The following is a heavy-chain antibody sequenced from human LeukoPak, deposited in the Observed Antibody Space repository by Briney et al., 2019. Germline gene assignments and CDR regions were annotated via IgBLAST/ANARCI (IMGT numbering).Heavy chain of an antibody. CDR2: INAGNGNT. J-gene: IGHJ4*02. CDR1: GYTFTSYA. Sequence: GASVKVSCEASGYTFTSYAMHWVRQAPGQRLEWMGWINAGNGNTKYSQKFQGRVTITRDTSASTAYMELSSLRSEDTAVYYCARGLGARDFDYWGQGTLVTVSS. D-gene: IGHD1-26*01. CDR3: ARGLGARDFDY. V-gene: IGHV1-3*01.